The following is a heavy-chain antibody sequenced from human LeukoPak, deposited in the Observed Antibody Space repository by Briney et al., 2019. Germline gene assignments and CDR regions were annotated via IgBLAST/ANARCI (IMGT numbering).Heavy chain of an antibody. J-gene: IGHJ4*02. D-gene: IGHD5-18*01. CDR2: ISGSGGST. Sequence: GGSLRLSCAASGFTFSSYAMSWVRQAPVKGLEWVSAISGSGGSTYYADSVKGRFTISRDNSKDTLYLQMNSLRAEDTAVYYCAKWIKLPLGDYWGQGTLVTVSS. CDR1: GFTFSSYA. V-gene: IGHV3-23*01. CDR3: AKWIKLPLGDY.